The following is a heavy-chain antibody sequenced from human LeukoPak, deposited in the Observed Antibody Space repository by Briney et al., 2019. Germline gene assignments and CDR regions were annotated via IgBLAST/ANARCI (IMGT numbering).Heavy chain of an antibody. CDR3: ARADWSMLEY. V-gene: IGHV1-2*02. CDR2: INPNSGDT. J-gene: IGHJ4*02. D-gene: IGHD1-1*01. CDR1: GYTFIVYH. Sequence: GASEKVSCKASGYTFIVYHMHWVRQAPGQGLEWMGWINPNSGDTNFAQKFQGRVTMTRDTSISTVYMELSRLTSDDTAVYYCARADWSMLEYWGQGTLVTVSS.